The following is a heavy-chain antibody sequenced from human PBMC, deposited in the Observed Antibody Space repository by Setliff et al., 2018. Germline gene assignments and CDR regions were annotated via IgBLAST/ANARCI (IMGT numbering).Heavy chain of an antibody. Sequence: PGGSLRLSCAASGFTFSSYVMTWVRQAPGKGLEWVSSIPGEGINTYYTDSVKGRFTISRDNAKNTLYLQMNSQRAVATAVYYCARAQAAYNWNYYVLGYWGQGTLVTVSS. D-gene: IGHD1-7*01. J-gene: IGHJ4*02. CDR3: ARAQAAYNWNYYVLGY. CDR1: GFTFSSYV. V-gene: IGHV3-23*01. CDR2: IPGEGINT.